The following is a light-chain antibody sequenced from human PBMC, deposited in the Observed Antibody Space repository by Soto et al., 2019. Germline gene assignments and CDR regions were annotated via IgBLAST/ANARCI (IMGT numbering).Light chain of an antibody. CDR2: GAS. CDR3: QQYGSSPLWA. Sequence: IGVSKSPGTVALSQGERASLSCRASQSVSSSYLAWYQQKPGQAPRLLIYGASSRATGIPDRFSGSGSGTDFPLTISRLEPEDFAVYYCQQYGSSPLWAFGQGTKVDIK. CDR1: QSVSSSY. V-gene: IGKV3-20*01. J-gene: IGKJ1*01.